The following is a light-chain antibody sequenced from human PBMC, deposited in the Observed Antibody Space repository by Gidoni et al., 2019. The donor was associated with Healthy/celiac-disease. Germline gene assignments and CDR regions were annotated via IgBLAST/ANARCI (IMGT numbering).Light chain of an antibody. CDR2: AAS. J-gene: IGKJ3*01. V-gene: IGKV1-39*01. CDR3: QRRYSTLRLT. CDR1: QSISSH. Sequence: IPMPQSPSSLSASVGDRVTITCRAGQSISSHLTWYQQKPGKAPKLLIDAASSLQSGVPSRFSGSGSGTDFPLTISSLHPEDLAPYSCQRRYSTLRLTFGPGTKVDIK.